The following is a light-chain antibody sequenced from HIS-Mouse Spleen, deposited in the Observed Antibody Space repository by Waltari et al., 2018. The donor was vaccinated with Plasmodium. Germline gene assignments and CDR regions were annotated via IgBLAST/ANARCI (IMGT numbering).Light chain of an antibody. CDR2: QDS. Sequence: SYELTQPPSVSVSPGLTASITCSGAQLGDNYACWYRQQPGQSPGLVINQDSKPRSGIPERFSGANAGNSGTLTCSVTQAMDEADYCCEAGDSSTVVFGGGTKLTV. J-gene: IGLJ2*01. CDR3: EAGDSSTVV. V-gene: IGLV3-1*01. CDR1: QLGDNY.